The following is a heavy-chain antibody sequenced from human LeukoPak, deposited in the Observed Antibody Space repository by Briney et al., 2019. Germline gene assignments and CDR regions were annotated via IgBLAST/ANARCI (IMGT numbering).Heavy chain of an antibody. D-gene: IGHD6-13*01. V-gene: IGHV1-2*02. CDR3: ARDPPIAAAGAHWFDP. J-gene: IGHJ5*02. CDR2: INPNSGGT. Sequence: ASVKVSCKASGYTFTGYYMHWVRQAPGQGLEWMGWINPNSGGTNYAQKFQGRVTMTRDTSISTAYMELSRLRSDDTAVYYCARDPPIAAAGAHWFDPWGQGTLVTVSS. CDR1: GYTFTGYY.